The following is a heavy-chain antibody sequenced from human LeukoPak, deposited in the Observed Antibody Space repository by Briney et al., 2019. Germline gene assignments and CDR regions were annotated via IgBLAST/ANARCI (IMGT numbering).Heavy chain of an antibody. CDR3: ARHMSVSYDAFDL. J-gene: IGHJ3*01. V-gene: IGHV4-59*08. Sequence: KPSGTLSLTCSVSDGSTTGYYWSWIRQPPGKGLEWIAYVYYTGRTLYNPSLESRVTISVDTSKTQFSLTVTSVTAADTAVYYCARHMSVSYDAFDLWGRGTTVTVSS. CDR1: DGSTTGYY. D-gene: IGHD3-10*01. CDR2: VYYTGRT.